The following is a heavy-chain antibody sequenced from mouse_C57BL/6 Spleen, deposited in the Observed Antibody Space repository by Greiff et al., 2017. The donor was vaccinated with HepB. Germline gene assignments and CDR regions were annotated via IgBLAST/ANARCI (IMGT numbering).Heavy chain of an antibody. Sequence: VQLQQSGPELVKPGASVKISCKASGYTFTDYYMNWVKQSHGKSLEWIGDINPNNGGTSYNQKFKGKATLTVDKSSSTAYMELRSLTSEDSAVYYCARTDGLDYWGQGTTLTVSS. V-gene: IGHV1-26*01. J-gene: IGHJ2*01. CDR3: ARTDGLDY. D-gene: IGHD1-1*01. CDR2: INPNNGGT. CDR1: GYTFTDYY.